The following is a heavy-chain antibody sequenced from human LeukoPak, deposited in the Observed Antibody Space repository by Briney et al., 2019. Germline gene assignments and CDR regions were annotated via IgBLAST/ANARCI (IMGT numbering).Heavy chain of an antibody. V-gene: IGHV1-46*01. CDR3: AAAYYDSSGYVFGWFDP. CDR2: INPSGGST. Sequence: ASVKVSCKASGYTFTSYGISWVRQAPGQGLEWMGIINPSGGSTSYAQKFQGRVTMTRDTSTSTVYMELSSLRSEDTAVYYCAAAYYDSSGYVFGWFDPWGQGTLVTVSS. J-gene: IGHJ5*02. CDR1: GYTFTSYG. D-gene: IGHD3-22*01.